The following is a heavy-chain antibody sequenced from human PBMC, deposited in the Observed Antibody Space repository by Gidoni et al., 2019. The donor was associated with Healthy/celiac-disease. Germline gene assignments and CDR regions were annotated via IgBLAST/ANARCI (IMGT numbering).Heavy chain of an antibody. CDR2: INPNIGGP. CDR1: GYTFTGYY. Sequence: QVQLVQSGAEVKKTGASVKVSCKASGYTFTGYYMHWVRQAPGQGLEWRGWINPNIGGPNHAQKFPGRSPMTRDTSISPAYMERSRLRSDDTAVYYCARVGIGGWGQGTLVTVSS. J-gene: IGHJ4*02. CDR3: ARVGIGG. D-gene: IGHD3-16*01. V-gene: IGHV1-2*02.